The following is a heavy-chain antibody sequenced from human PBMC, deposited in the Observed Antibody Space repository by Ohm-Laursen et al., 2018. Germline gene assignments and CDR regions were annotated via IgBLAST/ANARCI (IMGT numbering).Heavy chain of an antibody. CDR3: VRGCLGGSCYTFDY. J-gene: IGHJ4*02. CDR1: GDIFSSYA. CDR2: IIPIFGTP. Sequence: SVKVSCQASGDIFSSYAIHWVRQAPGQGLEYLGGIIPIFGTPDYAQSFQGRVTITTDDSTSTAYMELSSLRSEDTAIYYCVRGCLGGSCYTFDYWGQGTLLTVSS. V-gene: IGHV1-69*05. D-gene: IGHD2-15*01.